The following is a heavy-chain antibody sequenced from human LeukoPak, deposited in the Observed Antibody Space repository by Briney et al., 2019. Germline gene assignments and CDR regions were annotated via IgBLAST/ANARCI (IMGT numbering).Heavy chain of an antibody. Sequence: SETLSLTCAVSGGSISSGGYSWSWIRQPPGKGLEWIGYIYHSGSTYYNPSLKSRVTISVDRSKNQFSLTLSSVTAADTAVYYCAREVGGSGTYYFDYWGQGTLVTVSS. J-gene: IGHJ4*02. V-gene: IGHV4-30-2*01. CDR1: GGSISSGGYS. D-gene: IGHD3-10*01. CDR3: AREVGGSGTYYFDY. CDR2: IYHSGST.